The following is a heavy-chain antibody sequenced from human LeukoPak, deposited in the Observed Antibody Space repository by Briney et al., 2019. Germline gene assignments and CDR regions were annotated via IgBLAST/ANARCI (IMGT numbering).Heavy chain of an antibody. CDR2: IGGSDGRT. D-gene: IGHD1-26*01. CDR1: GFTFSTYA. CDR3: AREGVGMGATPHAFDI. J-gene: IGHJ3*02. V-gene: IGHV3-23*01. Sequence: GGSLRLSCAASGFTFSTYAMSWVRQAPGKGLEWVSLIGGSDGRTRYADSVKGRFTISRDNAKNTLYLQMNSLRAEDTAVYYCAREGVGMGATPHAFDIWGQGTMVTVSS.